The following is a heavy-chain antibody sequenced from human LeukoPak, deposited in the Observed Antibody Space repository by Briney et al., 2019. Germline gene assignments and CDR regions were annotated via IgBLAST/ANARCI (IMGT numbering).Heavy chain of an antibody. J-gene: IGHJ5*02. CDR3: ARLRSSTEIWFDP. CDR2: IYPGDSDT. CDR1: GYSFTSYW. V-gene: IGHV5-51*01. Sequence: GESLKISCKGSGYSFTSYWVGWVRQMPGKGLEWMGIIYPGDSDTRYSPSFQGQVTISADKSISTAYLQSSSLKASDTAMYYCARLRSSTEIWFDPWGQGTLVTVSS. D-gene: IGHD2-2*01.